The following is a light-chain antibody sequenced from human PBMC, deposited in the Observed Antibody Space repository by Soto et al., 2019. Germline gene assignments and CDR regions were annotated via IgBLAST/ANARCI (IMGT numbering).Light chain of an antibody. CDR2: GAS. J-gene: IGKJ1*01. CDR1: QSVSSTY. V-gene: IGKV3-20*01. CDR3: QHYGTSPR. Sequence: EIALTQSPGTLSLSPGERATLSCRASQSVSSTYLAWYQQKPGQAPRLLMYGASSRATGIPARFSGSGSGTDFTLTISRLEPEDFAVYYCQHYGTSPRFGQVNKVEVK.